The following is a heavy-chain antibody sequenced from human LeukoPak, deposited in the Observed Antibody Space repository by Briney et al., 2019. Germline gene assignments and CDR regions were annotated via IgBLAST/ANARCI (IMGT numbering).Heavy chain of an antibody. D-gene: IGHD2-8*01. V-gene: IGHV1-69*02. J-gene: IGHJ3*02. Sequence: AASVKVSCKASGGTSSSYTISWVRQAPGQGREWMGRIITIDGVENYAQKLQGRVTITADKLTSTAYMELSSLRSEDTAVYYCARALDCTNGVCFGDDAFDIWGQGTMVTVSS. CDR1: GGTSSSYT. CDR2: IITIDGVE. CDR3: ARALDCTNGVCFGDDAFDI.